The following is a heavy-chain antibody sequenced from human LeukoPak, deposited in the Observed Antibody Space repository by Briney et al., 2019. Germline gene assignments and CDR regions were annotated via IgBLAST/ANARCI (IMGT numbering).Heavy chain of an antibody. Sequence: GASVKVSFKVSGCTLTELSMHWGRPAPGKGLGGMGGFDPEDGETIYSQKFQGRVTMTEDTSTDTAYMELSSLRSEDTAVYYCATDSSLYSSSWTDLDYWGQGTLVTVSS. V-gene: IGHV1-24*01. D-gene: IGHD6-13*01. J-gene: IGHJ4*02. CDR2: FDPEDGET. CDR3: ATDSSLYSSSWTDLDY. CDR1: GCTLTELS.